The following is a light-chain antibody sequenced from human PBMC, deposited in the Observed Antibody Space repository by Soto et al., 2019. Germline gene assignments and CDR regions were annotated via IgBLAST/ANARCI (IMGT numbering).Light chain of an antibody. CDR3: QVWHSSTVV. CDR1: DIGSTN. V-gene: IGLV3-9*01. J-gene: IGLJ2*01. CDR2: RDA. Sequence: SYELTQSLSVSVALGQTAKITCGGNDIGSTNVHWYQQKPGQAPVLVIYRDAIRPSGIPERFSGSNSGNKATLTIGRAQAGDEAHYYCQVWHSSTVVFGGGTKLTVL.